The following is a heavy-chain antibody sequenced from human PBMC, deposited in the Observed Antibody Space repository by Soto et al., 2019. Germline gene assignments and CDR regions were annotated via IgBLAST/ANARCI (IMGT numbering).Heavy chain of an antibody. D-gene: IGHD5-12*01. V-gene: IGHV3-23*01. CDR3: ASRYISGFGYSGYDLRYFQH. CDR1: GFTFSSYA. J-gene: IGHJ1*01. CDR2: ISGSGGST. Sequence: EVQLLESGGGLVQPGGSLRLSCAASGFTFSSYAMSWVRQAPGKGLEWVSAISGSGGSTYYADSVKGRFTISRVNSKNTLYLQMNSLRAEDTAVYYCASRYISGFGYSGYDLRYFQHWGQGTRVTVSS.